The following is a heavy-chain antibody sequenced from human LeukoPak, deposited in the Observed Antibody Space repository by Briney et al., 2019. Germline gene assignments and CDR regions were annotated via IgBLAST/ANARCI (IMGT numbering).Heavy chain of an antibody. CDR2: IYYSGST. J-gene: IGHJ4*02. CDR1: GGSISSGGHY. Sequence: SETLSLTCIVSGGSISSGGHYWGWIRQPPGKGLGWIGSIYYSGSTYYNPSLNSRVTIFIDMSKNQFSLKLSSVTAADTAVYYCARDFGGHFDYWGQGTLVTVSS. V-gene: IGHV4-39*07. D-gene: IGHD3-10*01. CDR3: ARDFGGHFDY.